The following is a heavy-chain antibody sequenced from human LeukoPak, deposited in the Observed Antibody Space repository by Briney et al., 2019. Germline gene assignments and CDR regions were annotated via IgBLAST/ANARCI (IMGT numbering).Heavy chain of an antibody. CDR1: GFTFSSYA. D-gene: IGHD1-26*01. Sequence: GGSLRLSCAASGFTFSSYAMSWVRQAPGKGLEWVSTISGSGGATYYADSVKGRFTISRDNSKNTLYLQVNSLRAEDTAIYYCAKRRRGSYLDDFDYWGQGTLVTVSS. CDR2: ISGSGGAT. J-gene: IGHJ4*02. CDR3: AKRRRGSYLDDFDY. V-gene: IGHV3-23*01.